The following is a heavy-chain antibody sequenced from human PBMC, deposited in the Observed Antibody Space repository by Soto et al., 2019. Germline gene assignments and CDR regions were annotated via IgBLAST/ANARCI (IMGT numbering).Heavy chain of an antibody. CDR2: IDYSGST. CDR3: ARWGSNGNWFDP. V-gene: IGHV4-30-4*01. Sequence: QVQLQESGPGLVKPSQTLSLTCTVSGGSISSGDYYWSWIRQPPGKGLEWIGYIDYSGSTYYNPSLESRVTISLDTSKHQFSLKLSSVTAGDTAVYYCARWGSNGNWFDPWGQGTLVTVSS. D-gene: IGHD2-8*01. CDR1: GGSISSGDYY. J-gene: IGHJ5*02.